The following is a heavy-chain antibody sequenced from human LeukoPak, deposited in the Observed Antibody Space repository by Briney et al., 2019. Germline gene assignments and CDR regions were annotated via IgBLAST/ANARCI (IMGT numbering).Heavy chain of an antibody. CDR3: ARVRQGKNRGITMVRGVRFYFDY. CDR1: GGSFSGYY. V-gene: IGHV4-34*01. J-gene: IGHJ4*02. Sequence: PSETLSLTCAVYGGSFSGYYWSWIRQPPGKGLEWIGEINHRGSTNYNPSLKSRVTISVDTSKNQFSLKLSSVTAADTAVYYCARVRQGKNRGITMVRGVRFYFDYWGQGTLVTVSS. D-gene: IGHD3-10*01. CDR2: INHRGST.